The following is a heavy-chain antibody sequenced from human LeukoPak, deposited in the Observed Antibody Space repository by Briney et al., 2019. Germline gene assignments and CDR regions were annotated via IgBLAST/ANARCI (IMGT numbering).Heavy chain of an antibody. V-gene: IGHV1-2*02. D-gene: IGHD2-2*01. Sequence: ASVKVSCKASGYTFTGYYMHWVRQAPGQGLEWMGWINPNSGGTNYAQKFQGRVTMTRDTSISTAYMELSRLRSDDTAVYYCARDTIPRRLGSYWGQGTLVTVSS. J-gene: IGHJ4*02. CDR3: ARDTIPRRLGSY. CDR1: GYTFTGYY. CDR2: INPNSGGT.